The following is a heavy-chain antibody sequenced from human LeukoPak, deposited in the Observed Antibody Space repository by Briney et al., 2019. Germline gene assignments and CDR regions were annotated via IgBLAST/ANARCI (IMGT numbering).Heavy chain of an antibody. J-gene: IGHJ4*02. CDR3: ARMIGGASGDFDN. V-gene: IGHV3-23*01. D-gene: IGHD2-21*01. CDR2: IGGSGVRT. Sequence: GGSLRLSCSASGFTFTTYGMNWVRQAPGKGLEWVSGIGGSGVRTYYADSVKGRFTISRDNAKNTLYLQMNSLRVEDTAMYYCARMIGGASGDFDNWGQGTLVTVSS. CDR1: GFTFTTYG.